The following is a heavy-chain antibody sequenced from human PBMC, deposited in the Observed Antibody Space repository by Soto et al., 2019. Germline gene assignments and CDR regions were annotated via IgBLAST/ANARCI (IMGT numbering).Heavy chain of an antibody. Sequence: QVQLVESGGRVVQPGGSLRLSCAASGFMFSRYAIHWVRQAPGKGLEWVAVISKDGSVKYYADSVRGRFSISRDKSKNTVYLETNGMRDDDTAVFYCARSRSGAVPDSFGYWGQGTLVTVSS. D-gene: IGHD3-3*01. V-gene: IGHV3-30-3*01. CDR2: ISKDGSVK. CDR3: ARSRSGAVPDSFGY. J-gene: IGHJ1*01. CDR1: GFMFSRYA.